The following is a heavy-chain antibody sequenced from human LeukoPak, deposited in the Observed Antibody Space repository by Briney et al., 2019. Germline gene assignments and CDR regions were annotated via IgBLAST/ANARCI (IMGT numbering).Heavy chain of an antibody. J-gene: IGHJ5*02. CDR3: ARERGWHPDNWFDP. D-gene: IGHD6-19*01. Sequence: PGGSLRLSCAASGFTFSKFWMSWLRQSPGKGLDWVASIKQDGSEKIYVDSLMGRFTIPRDNANNSLYLHMNSLRVEDTAVYFCARERGWHPDNWFDPWGQGTLVTVSS. CDR2: IKQDGSEK. CDR1: GFTFSKFW. V-gene: IGHV3-7*01.